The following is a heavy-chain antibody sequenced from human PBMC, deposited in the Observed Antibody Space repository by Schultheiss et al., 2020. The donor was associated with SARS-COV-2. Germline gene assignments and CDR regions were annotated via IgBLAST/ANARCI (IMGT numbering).Heavy chain of an antibody. Sequence: SETLSLTCTVSGGSISSYYWAWIRRPPGKGLEWIGSIYYSGSTYFNPSLKSRVTISVDTSKNQVTLRLSSVTAADTAVYYCARDSYGSGRGTSGMDVWGQGTTVTVSS. J-gene: IGHJ6*02. V-gene: IGHV4-39*06. D-gene: IGHD3-10*01. CDR1: GGSISSYY. CDR2: IYYSGST. CDR3: ARDSYGSGRGTSGMDV.